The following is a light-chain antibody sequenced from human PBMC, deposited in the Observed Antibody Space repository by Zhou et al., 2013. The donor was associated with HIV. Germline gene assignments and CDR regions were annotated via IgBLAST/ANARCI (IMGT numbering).Light chain of an antibody. CDR2: AAS. V-gene: IGKV3-15*01. CDR3: HQYNNWPPGGT. CDR1: QSVDTY. J-gene: IGKJ1*01. Sequence: EIVLTQSPVTLSVSPGARATLSCRASQSVDTYLAWYQQRPGQPPRLLIYAASSRATDIPARFSGSGSGTDFTLTISSLQSEDVAVYYCHQYNNWPPGGTFGRGTKVEIK.